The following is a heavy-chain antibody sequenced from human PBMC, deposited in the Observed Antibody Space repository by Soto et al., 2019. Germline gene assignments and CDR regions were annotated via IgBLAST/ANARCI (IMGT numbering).Heavy chain of an antibody. Sequence: SETLSLTCTVSGGSIISYYWSWIRQPPGKGLEWIGYIYYSGSTNYNPSLKSRVTISVDTSKNQFSLKLSSVTAADTAVYYCARDNCSGGSCYSNWFDPWGQGTLVTVSS. J-gene: IGHJ5*02. D-gene: IGHD2-15*01. CDR2: IYYSGST. V-gene: IGHV4-59*01. CDR1: GGSIISYY. CDR3: ARDNCSGGSCYSNWFDP.